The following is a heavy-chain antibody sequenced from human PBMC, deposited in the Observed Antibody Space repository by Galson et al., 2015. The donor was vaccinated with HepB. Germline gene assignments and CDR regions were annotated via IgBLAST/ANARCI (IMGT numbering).Heavy chain of an antibody. J-gene: IGHJ2*01. CDR3: AREGNTMVRGVPRRWYFDL. D-gene: IGHD3-10*01. CDR2: IWYDGSNK. V-gene: IGHV3-33*08. CDR1: GFTFSSYG. Sequence: SLRLSCAASGFTFSSYGMHWVRQAPGEGLEWVAVIWYDGSNKYYADSVKGRFTISRDNSKNTLYLQMNSLRAEDTAVYYCAREGNTMVRGVPRRWYFDLWGRGTLVTVSS.